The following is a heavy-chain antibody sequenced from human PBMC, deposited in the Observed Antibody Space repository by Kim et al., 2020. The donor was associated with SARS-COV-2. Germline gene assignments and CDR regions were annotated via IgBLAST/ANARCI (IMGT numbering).Heavy chain of an antibody. Sequence: SETLSLTCTVSGGSISSYYWSWIRQPPGKGLEWIGYIYYSGSTNYNPSLKSRVTISVDTSKNQFSLKLSSVTAADTAVYYCAGTVSPSYYGSGPNDYWG. CDR1: GGSISSYY. J-gene: IGHJ4*01. CDR3: AGTVSPSYYGSGPNDY. V-gene: IGHV4-59*13. D-gene: IGHD3-10*01. CDR2: IYYSGST.